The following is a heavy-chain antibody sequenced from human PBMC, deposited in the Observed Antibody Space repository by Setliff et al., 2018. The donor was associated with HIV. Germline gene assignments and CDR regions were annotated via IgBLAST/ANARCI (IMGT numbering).Heavy chain of an antibody. CDR1: GFTFSDCS. V-gene: IGHV3-48*01. Sequence: GGSLRLSCAASGFTFSDCSMNWVRQAPGKGLEWISYITSTGSTIFYADSVKGRFTISRDNDKNSVHLQMTSLRAEDTAVYYCASSGSGSYIKWFGPWGQGTLVTVSS. CDR3: ASSGSGSYIKWFGP. CDR2: ITSTGSTI. J-gene: IGHJ5*02. D-gene: IGHD3-10*01.